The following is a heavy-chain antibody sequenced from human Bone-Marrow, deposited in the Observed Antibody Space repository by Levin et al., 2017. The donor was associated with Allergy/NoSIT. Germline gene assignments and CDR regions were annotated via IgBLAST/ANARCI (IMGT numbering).Heavy chain of an antibody. D-gene: IGHD3-10*01. Sequence: SETLSLTCTVSGDSISSGGYYWSWIRQHPGTGLEWIGYIYHSGSTYYNPSLKGRVTKLVDTSKNEFSLKLSSVTAADTAVFYCARGEYSYGSGSYYLDYWGQGTLVTVSS. CDR2: IYHSGST. CDR3: ARGEYSYGSGSYYLDY. V-gene: IGHV4-31*03. CDR1: GDSISSGGYY. J-gene: IGHJ4*02.